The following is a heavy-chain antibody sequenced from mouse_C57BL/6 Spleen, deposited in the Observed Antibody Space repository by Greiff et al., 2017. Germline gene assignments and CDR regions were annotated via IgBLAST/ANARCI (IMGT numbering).Heavy chain of an antibody. CDR2: INPGSGGT. D-gene: IGHD2-2*01. J-gene: IGHJ3*01. CDR3: ARWEVTTRFAD. Sequence: QVQLQQSGAELVRPGTSVKVSCKASGYAFTNYLIEWVKQRPGQGLEWIGVINPGSGGTNYNEKFKGKATLTADKSSSTAYMQLSSLTSEDSAVYFCARWEVTTRFADWGQGTLVTVSA. V-gene: IGHV1-54*01. CDR1: GYAFTNYL.